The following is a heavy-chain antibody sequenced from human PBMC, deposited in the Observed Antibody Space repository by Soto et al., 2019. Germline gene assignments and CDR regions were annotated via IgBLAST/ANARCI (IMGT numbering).Heavy chain of an antibody. J-gene: IGHJ6*03. CDR1: GVSISSYY. V-gene: IGHV4-59*01. CDR3: ATNGVHKKSYYYYYYMDV. D-gene: IGHD2-8*01. CDR2: IYYSGST. Sequence: LETLSLTCTVSGVSISSYYWILIRQPPGKGLEWIGYIYYSGSTNYNPSLKSRVTISVDTSKNQFSLKLSSVTAADTAVYYCATNGVHKKSYYYYYYMDVWGKGTTVTVSS.